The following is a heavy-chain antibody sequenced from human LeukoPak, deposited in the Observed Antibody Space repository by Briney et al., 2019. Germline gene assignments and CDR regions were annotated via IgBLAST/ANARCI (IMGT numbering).Heavy chain of an antibody. CDR2: ISGSGGST. J-gene: IGHJ4*02. Sequence: GGSLRLSCAASGFTFSNYAMTWVRQAPGKGLEWVSGISGSGGSTYYADSVKGRFTISRDNSKNALYLQMNSLRAEDTAVYYCAKDRGGNYLFYLDYWGQGTLVTVSS. D-gene: IGHD1-26*01. CDR3: AKDRGGNYLFYLDY. CDR1: GFTFSNYA. V-gene: IGHV3-23*01.